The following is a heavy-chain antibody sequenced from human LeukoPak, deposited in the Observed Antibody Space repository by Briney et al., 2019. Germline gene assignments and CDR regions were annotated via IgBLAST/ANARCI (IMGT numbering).Heavy chain of an antibody. CDR3: ARDVSGDSPIY. CDR2: ISSSGGTI. J-gene: IGHJ4*02. CDR1: GFTFTDYY. V-gene: IGHV3-11*01. D-gene: IGHD1-26*01. Sequence: GGSLRLSCTASGFTFTDYYMNWIRQAPGKGLEWVSYISSSGGTIYYADSVKGRFTISRDNAKSSLYLQLNSLRADDTAVYYCARDVSGDSPIYWGQGTLVTVSS.